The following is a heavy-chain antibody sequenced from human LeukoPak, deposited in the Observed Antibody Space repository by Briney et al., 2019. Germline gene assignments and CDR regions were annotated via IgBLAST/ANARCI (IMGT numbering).Heavy chain of an antibody. V-gene: IGHV3-30*02. D-gene: IGHD6-6*01. CDR3: AKDGNPYSSSSGRGYMDV. CDR2: IWYDGSNK. CDR1: GFTFGSYG. Sequence: RSGGSLRLSCATSGFTFGSYGMHWVRQAPGKGLEWVAVIWYDGSNKYYADSVKGRFTISRDNSKNTLYLQMNSLRAEDTAVYYCAKDGNPYSSSSGRGYMDVWGKGTTVTVSS. J-gene: IGHJ6*03.